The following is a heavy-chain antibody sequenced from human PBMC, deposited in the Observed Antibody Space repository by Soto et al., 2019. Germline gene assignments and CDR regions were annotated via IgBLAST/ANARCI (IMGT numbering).Heavy chain of an antibody. CDR1: VFTFDCYA. V-gene: IGHV3-43D*04. D-gene: IGHD3-22*01. J-gene: IGHJ4*02. CDR2: ISWDGGST. Sequence: RGSLRLSCAASVFTFDCYAMRWVRQAPWKGLEWVSLISWDGGSTYYADSVKGRFTISRDNSKNSLYLQMNSLRAEDTALYYCAKTHYYDSSGYNSAFDYWGQGTMVTVSS. CDR3: AKTHYYDSSGYNSAFDY.